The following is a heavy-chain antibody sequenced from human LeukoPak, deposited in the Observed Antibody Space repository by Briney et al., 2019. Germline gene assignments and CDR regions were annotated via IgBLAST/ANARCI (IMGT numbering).Heavy chain of an antibody. Sequence: PGGSLRLSCAASGFTFSSYGMHWVRQAPGKGLEWVAVIWYDGSNKYYADSVKGRFTISRDNSKNTLYLQMNSLRAEDTAVYYCARGLAGTFFDYWGQGTLVTVSS. CDR1: GFTFSSYG. CDR3: ARGLAGTFFDY. D-gene: IGHD6-19*01. CDR2: IWYDGSNK. V-gene: IGHV3-33*01. J-gene: IGHJ4*02.